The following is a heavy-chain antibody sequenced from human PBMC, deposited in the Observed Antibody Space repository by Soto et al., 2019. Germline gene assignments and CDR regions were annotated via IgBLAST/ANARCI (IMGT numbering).Heavy chain of an antibody. CDR1: GGTFSSYA. Sequence: QVQLVQSGAEVKKPGSSVKVSCKASGGTFSSYAISWVRQAPGQGLEWMGGIIPIFGTANYAQKFQGRVTIPADEPTSTAYMELSSVRSEDTAVCYCARAGAELATISYWYFDLWGRGTLVTVSS. CDR2: IIPIFGTA. V-gene: IGHV1-69*12. D-gene: IGHD5-12*01. J-gene: IGHJ2*01. CDR3: ARAGAELATISYWYFDL.